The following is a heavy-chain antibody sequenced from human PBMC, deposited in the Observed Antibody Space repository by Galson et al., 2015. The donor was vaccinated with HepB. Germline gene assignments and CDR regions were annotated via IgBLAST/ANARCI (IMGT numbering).Heavy chain of an antibody. Sequence: TLSLTCNVSGVSIRSRSYYWAWIRQPPGKGLEWIGSLYYSGTTYYHPSLKSRITMSEDASKNQFSLRLTSVTAADTGVYYCARRPFTTGPLGAFDLWGQGTLVAVSS. V-gene: IGHV4-39*01. J-gene: IGHJ3*01. CDR1: GVSIRSRSYY. D-gene: IGHD3-3*01. CDR3: ARRPFTTGPLGAFDL. CDR2: LYYSGTT.